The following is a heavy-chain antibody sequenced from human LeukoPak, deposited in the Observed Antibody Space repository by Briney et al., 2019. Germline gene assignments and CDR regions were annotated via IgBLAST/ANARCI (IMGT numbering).Heavy chain of an antibody. D-gene: IGHD1-26*01. CDR1: GFTFSSYA. J-gene: IGHJ4*02. Sequence: GGSLRLSCAASGFTFSSYAMHWVRQAPGKGLEWVAVISYDGSNKYYADSVKGRFTISRDNSNNTLYLQMNSLRAEDTAVYYCARWELPSLLDYWVQGTLVTVSS. CDR3: ARWELPSLLDY. V-gene: IGHV3-30-3*01. CDR2: ISYDGSNK.